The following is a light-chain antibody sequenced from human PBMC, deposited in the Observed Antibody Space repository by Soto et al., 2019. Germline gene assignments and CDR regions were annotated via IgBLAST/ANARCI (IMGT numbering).Light chain of an antibody. J-gene: IGLJ2*01. CDR1: SSDVGGYNY. CDR3: SSYTSSSTLV. V-gene: IGLV2-14*01. Sequence: QSALTQPASVSGSPGQSITISCTGTSSDVGGYNYVSWYQQHPGKAPKLMIYDVSNRPSGVSNRFSGSKSGXXASXTISGLXXEDEADYYCSSYTSSSTLVFGGGTKLTVL. CDR2: DVS.